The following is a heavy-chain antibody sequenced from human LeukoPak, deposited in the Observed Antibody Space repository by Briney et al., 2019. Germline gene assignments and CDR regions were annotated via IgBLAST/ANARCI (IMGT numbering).Heavy chain of an antibody. V-gene: IGHV7-4-1*02. J-gene: IGHJ1*01. CDR3: ARARIVYSSSWYTGREYFQH. Sequence: ASVKVSCKASGYTFTSHAMNWVRQAPGQGLEWMGWINTNTGNPTYAQGFTGRFVFSLDTSVSTAYLQISSLKAEDTAVYYCARARIVYSSSWYTGREYFQHWGQGTLVTVSS. CDR2: INTNTGNP. D-gene: IGHD6-13*01. CDR1: GYTFTSHA.